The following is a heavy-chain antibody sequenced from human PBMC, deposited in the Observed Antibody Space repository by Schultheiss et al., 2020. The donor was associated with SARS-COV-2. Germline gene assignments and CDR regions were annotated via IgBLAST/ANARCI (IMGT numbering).Heavy chain of an antibody. Sequence: SVKVSCKASGYTFTSYGISWVRQAPGQGLEWMGRIIPILGIANYAQKFQGRVTMTRDTSTSTVYMELSSLRSEDTAVYYCARDRPFGELSYFDYWGQGTLVTVSS. V-gene: IGHV1-69*04. CDR2: IIPILGIA. D-gene: IGHD3-10*01. CDR1: GYTFTSYG. J-gene: IGHJ4*02. CDR3: ARDRPFGELSYFDY.